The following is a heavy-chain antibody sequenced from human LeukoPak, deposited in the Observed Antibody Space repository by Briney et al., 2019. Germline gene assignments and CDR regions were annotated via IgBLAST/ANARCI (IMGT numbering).Heavy chain of an antibody. Sequence: GGSLRLSCAASGFTFSSYAMHWVRQAPGKGLEWVAVISYDGSNKYYADSVKGRFTISRDNSKNTLYLQMNSLRAEDTAVYYCAVGRDGSDYWGQGTLVTVSS. J-gene: IGHJ4*02. CDR2: ISYDGSNK. V-gene: IGHV3-30-3*01. D-gene: IGHD1-26*01. CDR3: AVGRDGSDY. CDR1: GFTFSSYA.